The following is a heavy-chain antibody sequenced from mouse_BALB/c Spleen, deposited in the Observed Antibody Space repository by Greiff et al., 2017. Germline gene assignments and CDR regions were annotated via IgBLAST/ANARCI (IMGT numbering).Heavy chain of an antibody. Sequence: EVLLVESGRGLVKPGGSLKLSCAASGFTFSDYYMYWVRQTPEKRLEWVATISDGGSYTYYPDSVKGRFTISRDNAKNNLYLQMSSLKSEDTAMYYCARKIPYAMDYWGQGTSVTVSS. V-gene: IGHV5-4*02. CDR3: ARKIPYAMDY. J-gene: IGHJ4*01. CDR2: ISDGGSYT. CDR1: GFTFSDYY.